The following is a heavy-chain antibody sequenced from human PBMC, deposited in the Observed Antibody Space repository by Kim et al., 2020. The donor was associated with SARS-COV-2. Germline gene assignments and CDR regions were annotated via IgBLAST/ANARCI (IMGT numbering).Heavy chain of an antibody. CDR3: ARDTTTMVRGDNWFDP. D-gene: IGHD3-10*01. J-gene: IGHJ5*02. V-gene: IGHV3-48*02. Sequence: SVKGRFTISRDNAKNSLYRQMNSLRDEDTAVYYCARDTTTMVRGDNWFDPWGQGTLVTVSS.